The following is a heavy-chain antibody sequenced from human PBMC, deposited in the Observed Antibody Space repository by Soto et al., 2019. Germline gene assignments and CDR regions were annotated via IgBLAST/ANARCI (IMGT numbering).Heavy chain of an antibody. V-gene: IGHV3-48*03. J-gene: IGHJ5*02. D-gene: IGHD3-22*01. Sequence: SLRLSCAASGFTFSSYEMNWVRQAPGKGLEWVSYISSSGSTIYYADSVKGRFTISRDNAKNSLYLQMNSLRADDTAVYYCARDLYYDSSGFPWGQGTLVTVSS. CDR2: ISSSGSTI. CDR1: GFTFSSYE. CDR3: ARDLYYDSSGFP.